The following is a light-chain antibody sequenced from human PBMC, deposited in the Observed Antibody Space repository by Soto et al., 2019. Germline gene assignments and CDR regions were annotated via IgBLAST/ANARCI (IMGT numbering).Light chain of an antibody. CDR3: QQYNSYWT. Sequence: DIQMTQSPSTLSASVGDRVTITCRASQSISSWLAWYQQKPGKAPKLLIYDAPSLEGGVPSRFSGSGSGTEFTLTISSLQPDEFATYYCQQYNSYWTFGKGTKLEIK. CDR1: QSISSW. V-gene: IGKV1-5*01. CDR2: DAP. J-gene: IGKJ1*01.